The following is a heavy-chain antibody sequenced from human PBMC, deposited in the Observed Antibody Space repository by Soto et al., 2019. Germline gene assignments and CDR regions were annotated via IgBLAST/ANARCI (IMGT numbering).Heavy chain of an antibody. Sequence: PSETLSLTCTVSGGSISRYYWNWFRQPPGKGLEWIGYIYYSGSTNYNPSLKGRVTISVDTSKNQFSLKLSSVTAADTAVYYCARRYGSAIDYWGQGTLVTVSS. J-gene: IGHJ4*02. D-gene: IGHD1-26*01. V-gene: IGHV4-59*08. CDR1: GGSISRYY. CDR2: IYYSGST. CDR3: ARRYGSAIDY.